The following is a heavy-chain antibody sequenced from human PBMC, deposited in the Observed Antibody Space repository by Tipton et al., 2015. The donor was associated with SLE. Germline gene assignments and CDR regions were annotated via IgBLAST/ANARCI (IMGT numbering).Heavy chain of an antibody. CDR1: GGSMSSSNYY. J-gene: IGHJ4*02. V-gene: IGHV4-39*07. CDR3: ARERYCSGASCYAPDY. D-gene: IGHD2-2*01. CDR2: IYYSGST. Sequence: TLSLTCTVSGGSMSSSNYYWGWIRQPPRKGLEWIGSIYYSGSTYYNPSLKSRVTISVDTSKNQFSLKLKSVTAADSAVYYCARERYCSGASCYAPDYWGQGTLVTVSS.